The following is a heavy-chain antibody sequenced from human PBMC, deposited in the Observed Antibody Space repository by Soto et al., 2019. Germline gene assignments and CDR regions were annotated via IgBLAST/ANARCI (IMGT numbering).Heavy chain of an antibody. V-gene: IGHV1-8*01. D-gene: IGHD6-13*01. CDR3: ARERIAAAGTVGY. J-gene: IGHJ4*02. CDR2: MNPNSGNT. Sequence: GASVKVSCKASGYTFTSYDINWVRQATGQGLEWMGWMNPNSGNTGYAQKFQGRVTMTRNTSISTAYMELSSLRSEDTAVYYCARERIAAAGTVGYWGQGTLVTVSS. CDR1: GYTFTSYD.